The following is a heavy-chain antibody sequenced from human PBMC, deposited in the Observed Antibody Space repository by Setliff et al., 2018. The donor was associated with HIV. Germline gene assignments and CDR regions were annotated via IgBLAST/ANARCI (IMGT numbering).Heavy chain of an antibody. D-gene: IGHD3-16*01. CDR3: ARDLDEAVKDADNYVPLDL. CDR2: IIPILDTT. CDR1: GGTFNNYV. V-gene: IGHV1-69*11. Sequence: VTVSCKAAGGTFNNYVFSWVRKAPGRGLEWIGTIIPILDTTNYAQKFQDRVTITTDESTSTAYMELRGLTSEDTAVYYCARDLDEAVKDADNYVPLDLWGQGTLVTVSS. J-gene: IGHJ5*02.